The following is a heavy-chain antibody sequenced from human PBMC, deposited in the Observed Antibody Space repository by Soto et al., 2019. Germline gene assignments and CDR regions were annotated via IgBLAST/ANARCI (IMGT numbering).Heavy chain of an antibody. D-gene: IGHD6-6*01. CDR1: GFTFSSYA. CDR2: ISGSAITT. J-gene: IGHJ6*02. CDR3: AKVIVARGGMDV. V-gene: IGHV3-23*01. Sequence: EVQLLDSGGGLVQPGGSLRLSCAASGFTFSSYAMSWVGQAPGKGLEWVSAISGSAITTYYADSVKGRFTISRDNSKNPVYLQMNSLRAEDTAIYYCAKVIVARGGMDVWGRGTTVTVSS.